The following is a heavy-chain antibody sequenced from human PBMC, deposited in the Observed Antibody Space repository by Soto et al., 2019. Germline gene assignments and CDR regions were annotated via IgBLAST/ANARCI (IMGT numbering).Heavy chain of an antibody. V-gene: IGHV3-23*01. D-gene: IGHD3-3*01. CDR3: AKVGADYDFWSGYTPPGY. Sequence: EVQLLESGGGLVQPGGSLRLSCAASGFTFSSYAMSWVRQAPGKGLEWVSAISGSGGSTYYADSVKGRFTISRDNSKNTLYLQMNSLRAEDTAVYYCAKVGADYDFWSGYTPPGYWGQGTLGTVSS. CDR2: ISGSGGST. CDR1: GFTFSSYA. J-gene: IGHJ4*02.